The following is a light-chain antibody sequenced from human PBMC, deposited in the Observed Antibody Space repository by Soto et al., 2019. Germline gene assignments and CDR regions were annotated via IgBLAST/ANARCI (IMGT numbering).Light chain of an antibody. CDR1: SSNIGAGFD. CDR2: GNS. CDR3: QSYDSSLSGPV. J-gene: IGLJ3*02. Sequence: QPVLTQPPSVSGAPGQRVTISCTGSSSNIGAGFDVHWYQQLPGIAPKLLMYGNSNRPSGVPDRFSGSKSGASASLAITGLQADDEADYYCQSYDSSLSGPVFGGGTKVTVL. V-gene: IGLV1-40*01.